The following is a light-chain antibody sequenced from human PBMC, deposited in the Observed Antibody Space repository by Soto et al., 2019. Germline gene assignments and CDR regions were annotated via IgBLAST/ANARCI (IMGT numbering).Light chain of an antibody. Sequence: EIVMTQSPATLSVSPGDRATLSCRASQSVSSNFSWYQQKPGQPPRLVIYGASTRATAIPARLSGSGAGTEFTLTISSLQSDDFAVYYCQQYADWPPLTFGGGTKVEIK. CDR3: QQYADWPPLT. CDR1: QSVSSN. V-gene: IGKV3-15*01. J-gene: IGKJ4*01. CDR2: GAS.